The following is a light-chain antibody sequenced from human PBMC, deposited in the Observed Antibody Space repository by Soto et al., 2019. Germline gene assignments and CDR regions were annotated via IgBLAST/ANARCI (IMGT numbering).Light chain of an antibody. CDR1: QNIATY. J-gene: IGKJ1*01. CDR2: TAS. V-gene: IGKV1-39*01. CDR3: LQHNSYPWT. Sequence: DIQMTQSPSSLSASVGDRVTITCRASQNIATYLNWYQQTPGKAPKLLIYTASTLQSGVPSRFSGSGSGTDFTLTISSLQPEDFATYYCLQHNSYPWTFGQGTKVDIK.